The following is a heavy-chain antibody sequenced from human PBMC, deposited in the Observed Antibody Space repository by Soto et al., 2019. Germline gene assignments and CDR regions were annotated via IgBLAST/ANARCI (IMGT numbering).Heavy chain of an antibody. J-gene: IGHJ5*02. CDR3: ARLSAAWFDP. D-gene: IGHD6-19*01. V-gene: IGHV4-61*03. Sequence: QVQLQESGPGLVKPSETLSLPCTVSGGSVSSGSYHWGWIRQPPGKGLEWIGYLYHSGSTTYNPPPKSRVTIAVDTSKNHSSLSLTSVTAADTAVYYCARLSAAWFDPWGQGTLVTVAS. CDR2: LYHSGST. CDR1: GGSVSSGSYH.